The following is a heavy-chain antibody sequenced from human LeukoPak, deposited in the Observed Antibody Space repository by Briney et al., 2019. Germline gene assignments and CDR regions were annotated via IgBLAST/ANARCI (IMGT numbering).Heavy chain of an antibody. CDR3: VGGAVADQSDY. CDR2: IYYSGST. D-gene: IGHD6-19*01. Sequence: PSETLSLTCTVSGYSISSGYYWGWIRQPPGKGLEWIGSIYYSGSTYYNPSLKSRVTISVDTSKNQFSLKLSSVTAADTAVYYGVGGAVADQSDYWGQGTLVTVSS. J-gene: IGHJ4*02. CDR1: GYSISSGYY. V-gene: IGHV4-38-2*02.